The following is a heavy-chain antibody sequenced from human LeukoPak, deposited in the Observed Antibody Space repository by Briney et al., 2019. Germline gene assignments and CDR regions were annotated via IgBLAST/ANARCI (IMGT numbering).Heavy chain of an antibody. J-gene: IGHJ4*02. CDR2: INHSGST. CDR1: GVSFSGYY. CDR3: AREEVGTGSADY. D-gene: IGHD1-26*01. V-gene: IGHV4-34*01. Sequence: KSSETLSLTCAVYGVSFSGYYWSWIRQPPGKGLEWIGEINHSGSTNYNPSLKSRVTISVDTSKNQFSLKLSSVTAADTAVYYCAREEVGTGSADYWGQGTLVTVSS.